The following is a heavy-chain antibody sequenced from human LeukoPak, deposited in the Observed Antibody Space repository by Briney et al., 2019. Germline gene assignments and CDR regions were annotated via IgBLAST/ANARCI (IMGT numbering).Heavy chain of an antibody. V-gene: IGHV4-34*01. CDR2: INHSGST. CDR1: GGSFGGYY. J-gene: IGHJ3*02. Sequence: SETRSLTCAVYGGSFGGYYWSWIRQPPGKGLEWIGEINHSGSTNYNPSLKSRVTISVDTSKNQFSLKLSSVTAADTAVYYCARPIRAAGSDAFDIWGQGTMVTVSS. CDR3: ARPIRAAGSDAFDI. D-gene: IGHD6-19*01.